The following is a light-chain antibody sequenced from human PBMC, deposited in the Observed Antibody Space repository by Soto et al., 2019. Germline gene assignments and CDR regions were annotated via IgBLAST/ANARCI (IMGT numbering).Light chain of an antibody. CDR3: QQYNSYSYT. CDR1: ESISRY. CDR2: KAS. Sequence: DIQMTQSPSTLSASVGGRVTITFRASESISRYLAWYQQKPGKAPKLLIYKASSLESGVPSRFTGSGSGTEFTLTISSLQPDDFATYYCQQYNSYSYTFGQGTRLEIK. V-gene: IGKV1-5*03. J-gene: IGKJ5*01.